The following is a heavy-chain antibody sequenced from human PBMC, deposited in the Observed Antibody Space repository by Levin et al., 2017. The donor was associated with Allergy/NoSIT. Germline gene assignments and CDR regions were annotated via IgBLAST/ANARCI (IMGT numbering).Heavy chain of an antibody. CDR2: FDREDGET. CDR3: AMPPCISCYAFDY. CDR1: GYRLTELP. J-gene: IGHJ4*02. Sequence: PGASVKVSCKVSGYRLTELPMHWVRLAPRKGLEWMGGFDREDGETIYAQKFQGRVTMTEDISTDTAYMELSSLRSEDTAVYYCAMPPCISCYAFDYWGQGTLVTVSS. V-gene: IGHV1-24*01. D-gene: IGHD2-2*01.